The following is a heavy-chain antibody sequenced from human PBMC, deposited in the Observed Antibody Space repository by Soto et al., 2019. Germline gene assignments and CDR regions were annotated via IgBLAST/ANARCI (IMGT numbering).Heavy chain of an antibody. CDR3: AKSGSSGWYGWFDP. D-gene: IGHD6-19*01. CDR1: GFSLRTSGVG. J-gene: IGHJ5*02. Sequence: GSGPTLVNPTQTLTLTCIFSGFSLRTSGVGVGWILHPPGKALEWLGFIYWNDDKRYSPSLKSRLTITKDTSKNQVVLTMTNMDPVDTATYYCAKSGSSGWYGWFDPWGQGTLVTVSS. V-gene: IGHV2-5*01. CDR2: IYWNDDK.